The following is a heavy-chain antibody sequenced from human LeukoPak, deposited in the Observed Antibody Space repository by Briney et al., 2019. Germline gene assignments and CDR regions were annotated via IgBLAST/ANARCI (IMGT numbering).Heavy chain of an antibody. D-gene: IGHD2-2*01. CDR2: IKQDESDK. J-gene: IGHJ6*02. CDR1: GFTFSNAW. V-gene: IGHV3-7*05. Sequence: GGSLRLSCAASGFTFSNAWMSWVRQAPGKGLEWVASIKQDESDKYYVGSVKGRFTISRDNAKKSLCLQMNSLRAEDTAVYYCARDNRDIAVVPAAMGDYYYYGMDVWGQGTTVTVSS. CDR3: ARDNRDIAVVPAAMGDYYYYGMDV.